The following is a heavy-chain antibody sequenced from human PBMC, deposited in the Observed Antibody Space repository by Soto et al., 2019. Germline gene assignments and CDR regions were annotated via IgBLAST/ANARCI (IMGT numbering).Heavy chain of an antibody. D-gene: IGHD3-10*01. CDR1: GYSFTNYW. J-gene: IGHJ4*02. Sequence: GESLKISCKGSGYSFTNYWIGWVRQMPGKGLEWMGIIYPGDSDTRYRPSFQGQVTISADKSISTAYLQWSSLKASDTAMYYCARAMVRGVNTFDYWGQGTLVTVSS. CDR2: IYPGDSDT. V-gene: IGHV5-51*01. CDR3: ARAMVRGVNTFDY.